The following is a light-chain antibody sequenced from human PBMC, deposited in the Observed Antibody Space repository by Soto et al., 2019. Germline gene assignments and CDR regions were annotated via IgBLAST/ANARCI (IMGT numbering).Light chain of an antibody. J-gene: IGLJ1*01. CDR2: DVS. CDR3: SSYTSSSTLYV. Sequence: QSALTQPASVSGSTGQSITSSCTRTSSDVGGYNYVSWYQQHPGKAPKFMIYDVSNRPSGVSNRFSGSKSGNTASLTISGLQAEDEADYYCSSYTSSSTLYVFGTGTKLTVL. CDR1: SSDVGGYNY. V-gene: IGLV2-14*01.